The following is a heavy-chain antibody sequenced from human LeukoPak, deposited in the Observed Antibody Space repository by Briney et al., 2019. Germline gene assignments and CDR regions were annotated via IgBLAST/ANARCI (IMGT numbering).Heavy chain of an antibody. Sequence: GGSLRLSCAASGFTFSSYAMSWVRQAPGKGLKWVSTINDNGAGTYYADSVKGRFTISRDNSKNTLYLQMNSLRAEDTAVYYCAKDGGKCSSTSCYDYTPYWGQGTLVTVSS. D-gene: IGHD2-2*01. J-gene: IGHJ4*02. V-gene: IGHV3-23*01. CDR2: INDNGAGT. CDR1: GFTFSSYA. CDR3: AKDGGKCSSTSCYDYTPY.